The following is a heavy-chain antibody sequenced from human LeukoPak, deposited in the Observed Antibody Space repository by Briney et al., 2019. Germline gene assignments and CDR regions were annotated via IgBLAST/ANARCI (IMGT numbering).Heavy chain of an antibody. D-gene: IGHD2-21*02. CDR2: IIPIFGTA. Sequence: SVKVSCKASGGTFSSYAISWVRQAPGQGLEWMGGIIPIFGTANYAQKFRGRVTITADESTSTAYMELSSLRSEDTAVYYCARESLAYCGGDCPNWFDPWGQGTLVTVSS. CDR3: ARESLAYCGGDCPNWFDP. J-gene: IGHJ5*02. V-gene: IGHV1-69*13. CDR1: GGTFSSYA.